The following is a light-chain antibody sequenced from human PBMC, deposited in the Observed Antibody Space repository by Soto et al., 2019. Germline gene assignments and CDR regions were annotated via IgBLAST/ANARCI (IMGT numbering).Light chain of an antibody. CDR1: SSNIGAGYD. CDR2: ANS. CDR3: QSYDNSLTGSRV. J-gene: IGLJ3*02. Sequence: QSVLTRPPSVSGAPGQRVTISCTGSSSNIGAGYDVQWYQQLPGTAPKLLIYANSNRPSGVPDRFSGSKSGTSASLAITGLQTEDEADYYCQSYDNSLTGSRVFGGGTKLTVL. V-gene: IGLV1-40*01.